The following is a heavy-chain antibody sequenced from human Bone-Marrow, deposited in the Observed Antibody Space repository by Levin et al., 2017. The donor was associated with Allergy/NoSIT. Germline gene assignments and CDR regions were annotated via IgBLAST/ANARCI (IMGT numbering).Heavy chain of an antibody. V-gene: IGHV3-74*01. D-gene: IGHD6-13*01. Sequence: GGSLRLSCAASGFTFSTYWMHWVRQAPGKGLVWVSRIYTDGSKTDYADSVKGRFTISRDNAKNTLYMLMNNLRAEDTAVYYCARGYSSSWNNAFGIWGQGTMVTVSS. CDR3: ARGYSSSWNNAFGI. CDR1: GFTFSTYW. J-gene: IGHJ3*02. CDR2: IYTDGSKT.